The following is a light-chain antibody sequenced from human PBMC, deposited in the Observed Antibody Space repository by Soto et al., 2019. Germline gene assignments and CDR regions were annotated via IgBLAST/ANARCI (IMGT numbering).Light chain of an antibody. Sequence: QSVLTQPASVSGSPGQSITISCTGNSSDVGGYNYVSWYQQHPGKAPKLMIYEVSNRPSGVSNRFSGSKSGNTASLTISGLQAEDEADYYCSSYTTSSTNWVFGGGTKLTAL. CDR2: EVS. CDR1: SSDVGGYNY. J-gene: IGLJ3*02. CDR3: SSYTTSSTNWV. V-gene: IGLV2-14*01.